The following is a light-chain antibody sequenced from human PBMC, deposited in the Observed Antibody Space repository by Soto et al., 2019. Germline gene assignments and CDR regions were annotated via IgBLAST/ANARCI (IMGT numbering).Light chain of an antibody. CDR3: QQHNSNPLWT. CDR2: AAS. J-gene: IGKJ1*01. CDR1: QSIGSF. Sequence: IQMTQSPSTLSASVGDRFTITCRASQSIGSFLAWYQQKPGKAPNLLIYAASTLPSGVPSRFSGSGSGTDFTLTISSRKPEDFATYYCQQHNSNPLWTFGQGTKVDIK. V-gene: IGKV1-5*01.